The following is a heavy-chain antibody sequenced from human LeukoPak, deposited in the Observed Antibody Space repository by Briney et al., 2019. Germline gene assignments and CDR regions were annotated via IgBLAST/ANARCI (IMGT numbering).Heavy chain of an antibody. D-gene: IGHD5-12*01. CDR3: AKRIVATIRGYYFDY. Sequence: GGSLRLSCAASGFTFSSYGMSWVRQAPGKGLEWVSAISGSGGSTYYADSVKGRFTISRDNSKNTLYLQMNSLRAEDTAVYYCAKRIVATIRGYYFDYWGQGTLVTVSS. CDR1: GFTFSSYG. CDR2: ISGSGGST. V-gene: IGHV3-23*01. J-gene: IGHJ4*02.